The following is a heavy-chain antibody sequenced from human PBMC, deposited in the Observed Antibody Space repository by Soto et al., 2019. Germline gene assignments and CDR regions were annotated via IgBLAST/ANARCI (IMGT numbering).Heavy chain of an antibody. J-gene: IGHJ3*02. CDR3: ATAYVYDFENSNYYRDAFDI. V-gene: IGHV5-51*01. D-gene: IGHD3-22*01. CDR1: GYSFSFYW. CDR2: MYPDDSDI. Sequence: GESLKISCKASGYSFSFYWIGSVRQMPGKGLEWMAIMYPDDSDIRYSPSFEAHVTISADKSTSTAFLQWSSLKASDTAMYYCATAYVYDFENSNYYRDAFDIWGQGTLVTVS.